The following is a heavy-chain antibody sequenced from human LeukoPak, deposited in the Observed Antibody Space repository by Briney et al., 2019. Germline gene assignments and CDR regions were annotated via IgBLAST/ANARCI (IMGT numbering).Heavy chain of an antibody. CDR1: GYTFTSYG. D-gene: IGHD2-15*01. CDR3: ARGGTRSCSGGSCYSGRDY. Sequence: ASVKVSCKSSGYTFTSYGISWVRQAPGQGLEWMGWISAYNGNTNYAQKLQGRVTMTTDTSTRTAYMELRSLRSDDTAVYYCARGGTRSCSGGSCYSGRDYWGQGTLVTVSS. CDR2: ISAYNGNT. V-gene: IGHV1-18*01. J-gene: IGHJ4*02.